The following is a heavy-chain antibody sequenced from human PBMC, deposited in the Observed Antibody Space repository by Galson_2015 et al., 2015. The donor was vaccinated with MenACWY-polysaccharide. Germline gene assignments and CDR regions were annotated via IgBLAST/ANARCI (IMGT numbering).Heavy chain of an antibody. J-gene: IGHJ4*02. CDR2: ISAYNGNT. D-gene: IGHD6-13*01. CDR3: ARDLGGIAAADTFDY. CDR1: GYTFTSYG. V-gene: IGHV1-18*01. Sequence: SVKVSCKASGYTFTSYGISWVRQAPGQGLEWMGWISAYNGNTNYAQKLQGRVTTTTDTSTSTAYMELRSLRSDDTAVYYCARDLGGIAAADTFDYWGQGTLVTVSS.